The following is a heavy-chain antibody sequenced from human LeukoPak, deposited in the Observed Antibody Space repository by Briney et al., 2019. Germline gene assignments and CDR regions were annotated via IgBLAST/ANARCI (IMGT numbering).Heavy chain of an antibody. CDR3: ARGGGRDGSDY. Sequence: SETLSLTCTVSGGSISSYYWSWIRQPPGKGLEWIGYIYYSGSTNYNPSLKSRVTISVDTSKNQFSLKLSSVTAADTAVYCCARGGGRDGSDYWGQGTLVTVSS. J-gene: IGHJ4*02. CDR2: IYYSGST. CDR1: GGSISSYY. D-gene: IGHD5-24*01. V-gene: IGHV4-59*01.